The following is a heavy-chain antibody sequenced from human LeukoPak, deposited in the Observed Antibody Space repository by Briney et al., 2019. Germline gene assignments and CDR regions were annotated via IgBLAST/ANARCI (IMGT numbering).Heavy chain of an antibody. V-gene: IGHV3-33*01. CDR1: GFIFSSYG. D-gene: IGHD3-10*01. CDR2: IWYDGSNK. CDR3: ARDAEITMVRGALDY. Sequence: GGSLRLSCAASGFIFSSYGMHWVRQAPGKGLEWVAVIWYDGSNKYYADSVKGRFTISRDNSKNTLYLQMNSLRAEDTAVYYCARDAEITMVRGALDYWGQGTLVTVSS. J-gene: IGHJ4*02.